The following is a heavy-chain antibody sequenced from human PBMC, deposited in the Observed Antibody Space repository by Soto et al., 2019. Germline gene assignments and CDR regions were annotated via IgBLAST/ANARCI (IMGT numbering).Heavy chain of an antibody. Sequence: SETLSLTCTVSGGSISSYYWSWIRQPPGKGLEWIGYIYYSGSTNYNPSLKSRVTISVDASKNQFSLKLSSVTAADTAVYYCARARPLYYYILTGYYPAFDYWGQGTLVTVSS. V-gene: IGHV4-59*01. CDR1: GGSISSYY. J-gene: IGHJ4*02. D-gene: IGHD3-9*01. CDR3: ARARPLYYYILTGYYPAFDY. CDR2: IYYSGST.